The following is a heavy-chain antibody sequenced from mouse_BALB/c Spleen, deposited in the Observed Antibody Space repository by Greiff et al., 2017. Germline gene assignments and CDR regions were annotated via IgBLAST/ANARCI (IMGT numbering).Heavy chain of an antibody. CDR2: IYPSDSYT. D-gene: IGHD1-1*01. V-gene: IGHV1-69*02. CDR1: GYTFTSYW. Sequence: VQLQQPGAELVRPGASVKLSCKASGYTFTSYWINWVKQRPGQGLEWIGNIYPSDSYTNYNQKFKDKATLTVDKSSSTAYMQLSSPTSEDSAVYYCTRSTTVVGERGYFDVWGAGTTVTVSS. CDR3: TRSTTVVGERGYFDV. J-gene: IGHJ1*01.